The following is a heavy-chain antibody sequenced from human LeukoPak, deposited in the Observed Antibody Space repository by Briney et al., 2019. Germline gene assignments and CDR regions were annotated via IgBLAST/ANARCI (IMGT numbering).Heavy chain of an antibody. CDR2: ISYDGSNK. J-gene: IGHJ6*03. V-gene: IGHV3-30*04. D-gene: IGHD3-3*01. CDR3: AKGSKEVLFTRDHYMDV. CDR1: GFTFSSYA. Sequence: PGGSLRLSCAASGFTFSSYAMHWVRQAPGKGLEWVAVISYDGSNKYYADSVKGRFTISRDNSKNTLYLQMNSLRAEDTAVCYCAKGSKEVLFTRDHYMDVWGKGTTVTISS.